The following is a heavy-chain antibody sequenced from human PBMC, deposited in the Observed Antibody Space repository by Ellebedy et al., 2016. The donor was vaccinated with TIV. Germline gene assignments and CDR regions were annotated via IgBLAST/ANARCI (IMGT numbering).Heavy chain of an antibody. J-gene: IGHJ4*02. CDR2: IINLYDTS. V-gene: IGHV1-69*06. D-gene: IGHD2-2*02. CDR1: GGNFNNYA. CDR3: ATSRGYCTSPSCYTGTY. Sequence: AASVKVSCKASGGNFNNYAISWVRQAPGQGLEWMGGIINLYDTSYYGENFRDRVTITADKSTNTVYMEMSSLRSEDTAMYFCATSRGYCTSPSCYTGTYWGQGTLLTVSS.